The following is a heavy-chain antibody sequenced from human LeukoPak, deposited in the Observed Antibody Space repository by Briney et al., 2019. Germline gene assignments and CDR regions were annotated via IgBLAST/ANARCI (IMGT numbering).Heavy chain of an antibody. CDR2: IQYDGSNK. V-gene: IGHV3-30*02. CDR1: GFTFSSYA. J-gene: IGHJ4*02. CDR3: AKGSMTSSWTSDC. D-gene: IGHD6-13*01. Sequence: GGSLRLSCAASGFTFSSYAMSWVRQAPGKGLEWVAFIQYDGSNKYYADSVKGRFTFSRDNSKNALYLQMNSLRGEDTAVYYCAKGSMTSSWTSDCWGQGTLVTVSS.